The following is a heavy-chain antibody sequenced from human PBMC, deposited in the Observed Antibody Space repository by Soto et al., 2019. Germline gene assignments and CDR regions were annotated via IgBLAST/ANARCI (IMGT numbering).Heavy chain of an antibody. D-gene: IGHD6-6*01. Sequence: GGSLRLSCAASGFTFSSYSMNWVHQAPGKGLEWVSYISSSSSTIYYADSVKGRFTISRDNAKNSLYLQMNSLRDEDTAVYYCARDFGIAARRGYYYYGMDVWGQGTTVTVSS. V-gene: IGHV3-48*02. CDR1: GFTFSSYS. CDR3: ARDFGIAARRGYYYYGMDV. CDR2: ISSSSSTI. J-gene: IGHJ6*02.